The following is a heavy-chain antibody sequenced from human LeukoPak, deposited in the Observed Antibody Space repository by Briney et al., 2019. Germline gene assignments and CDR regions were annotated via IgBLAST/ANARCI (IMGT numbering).Heavy chain of an antibody. V-gene: IGHV4-4*02. CDR1: GGSISSNNW. CDR3: AREDSLARGWFDP. CDR2: IYHSGSP. D-gene: IGHD2-15*01. Sequence: PSQTLSLTCAVSGGSISSNNWWGWVRQPPGKGLEWIGEIYHSGSPNYNPSLKSRVTISVDTSKNQFSLKLSSVTAADTAVYYCAREDSLARGWFDPWGQGTLVTVSS. J-gene: IGHJ5*02.